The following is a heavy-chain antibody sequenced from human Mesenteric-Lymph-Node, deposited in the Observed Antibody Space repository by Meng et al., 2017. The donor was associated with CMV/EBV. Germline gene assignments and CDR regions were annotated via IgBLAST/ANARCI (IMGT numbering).Heavy chain of an antibody. V-gene: IGHV3-66*01. CDR2: IYRGDNT. CDR3: TGDSVSNPNLDY. Sequence: EVLLVEFGGGLVQPGGSLRLSCAASGFNVRDKYMSWVRQAPGKGLEWVCIIYRGDNTYYIDSVKDRFTVSRDNSKNTMYLQMNSLRVEDTAVYYCTGDSVSNPNLDYWGQGTLVTVSS. D-gene: IGHD3-10*01. J-gene: IGHJ4*02. CDR1: GFNVRDKY.